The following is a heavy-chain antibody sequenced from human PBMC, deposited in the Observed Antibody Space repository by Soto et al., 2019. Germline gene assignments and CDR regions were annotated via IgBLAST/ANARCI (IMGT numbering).Heavy chain of an antibody. V-gene: IGHV3-23*01. J-gene: IGHJ4*02. CDR1: GFTFSSYA. CDR3: AKGEPYYDILTGYYDGPLDY. CDR2: ISGSGGST. Sequence: LRLSCAASGFTFSSYAMSWVRQAPGKGLEWVSAISGSGGSTYYADSVKGRFTISRDNSKNTLYLQMNSMRAEDTAVYYCAKGEPYYDILTGYYDGPLDYWGQGTLVTVAS. D-gene: IGHD3-9*01.